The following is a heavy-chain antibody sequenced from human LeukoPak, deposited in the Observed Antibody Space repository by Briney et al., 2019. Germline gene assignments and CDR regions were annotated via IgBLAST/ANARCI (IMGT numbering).Heavy chain of an antibody. D-gene: IGHD2-2*01. CDR3: VSFYETY. V-gene: IGHV3-74*01. CDR1: GNYW. J-gene: IGHJ4*02. CDR2: INGDGSWT. Sequence: GGSLRLSCAASGNYWLHWARQASGKGLVWVSHINGDGSWTTYADSVKGRFTISKDNAKNTVYLQMNNLRAEDTAVYYCVSFYETYWGRGTLVTVSS.